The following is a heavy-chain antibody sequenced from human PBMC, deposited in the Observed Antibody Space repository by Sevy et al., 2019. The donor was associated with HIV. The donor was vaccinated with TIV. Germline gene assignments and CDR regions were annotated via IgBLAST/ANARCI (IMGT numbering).Heavy chain of an antibody. V-gene: IGHV3-74*01. CDR3: ARGGYYSGWFYFDY. Sequence: GGSLRLSCVASGFIFSTDWMHWVRQAPGKGLVWVSRIDTDGSDTSYADSVKGRFTISRDNAKNTLYLQLNSLRAEDTAVYFCARGGYYSGWFYFDYWGQGTLVTVSS. CDR2: IDTDGSDT. J-gene: IGHJ4*02. CDR1: GFIFSTDW. D-gene: IGHD6-19*01.